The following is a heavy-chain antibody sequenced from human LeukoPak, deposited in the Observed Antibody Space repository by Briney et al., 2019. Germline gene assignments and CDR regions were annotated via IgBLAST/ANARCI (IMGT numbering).Heavy chain of an antibody. J-gene: IGHJ4*02. CDR3: AADPGMLTSYFEY. V-gene: IGHV1-58*02. CDR1: GFTFRSTA. D-gene: IGHD3-16*01. CDR2: IVVGSGNT. Sequence: SVKVSCKASGFTFRSTAMQWVRQARGQPLEWIGWIVVGSGNTNYAQNFQERVTITRDMSTSTAYMELSSLRSEDAAVYYCAADPGMLTSYFEYWGQGTLVTVSS.